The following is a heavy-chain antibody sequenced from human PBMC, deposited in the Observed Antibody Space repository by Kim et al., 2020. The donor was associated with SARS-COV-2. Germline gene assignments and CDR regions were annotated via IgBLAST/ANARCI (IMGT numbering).Heavy chain of an antibody. CDR2: ISSSSSYT. CDR1: GFTFSDYY. J-gene: IGHJ4*02. CDR3: ARGPLRFLEWLLYFDY. Sequence: GGSLRLSCAASGFTFSDYYMSWIRQAPGKGLEWVSYISSSSSYTNYADSVKGRFTISRDNAKNSLYLQMNSLRAEDTAVYYCARGPLRFLEWLLYFDYWGQGTLVTVSS. V-gene: IGHV3-11*06. D-gene: IGHD3-3*01.